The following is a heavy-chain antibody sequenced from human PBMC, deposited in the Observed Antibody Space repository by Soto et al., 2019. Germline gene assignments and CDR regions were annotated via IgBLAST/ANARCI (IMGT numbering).Heavy chain of an antibody. CDR1: GYTFTSYG. V-gene: IGHV1-18*01. D-gene: IGHD3-16*01. Sequence: GASVKVSCKASGYTFTSYGISWVRQAPGQGLEWMGWISAYNGNTNYAQKPQGRVTMTTDTSTSTAYMELRSLRSDDTAVYYCARAGTLTREGDPFDYWGQGTLVTVSS. J-gene: IGHJ4*02. CDR3: ARAGTLTREGDPFDY. CDR2: ISAYNGNT.